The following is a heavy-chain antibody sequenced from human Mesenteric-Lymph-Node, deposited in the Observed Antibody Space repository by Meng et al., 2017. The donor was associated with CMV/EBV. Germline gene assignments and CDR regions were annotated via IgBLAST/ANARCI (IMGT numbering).Heavy chain of an antibody. CDR1: GGSFSGYY. D-gene: IGHD1-1*01. CDR3: ARGYHQLVRFNY. V-gene: IGHV4-34*01. J-gene: IGHJ4*02. CDR2: INHSGSP. Sequence: GSLRLSCAVFGGSFSGYYWTWIRRSPGKGLEWIGEINHSGSPNYNPSLKSRVTISIDTSKNQFSLKMTSVTAADTAVYYCARGYHQLVRFNYWGQGTQVTVSS.